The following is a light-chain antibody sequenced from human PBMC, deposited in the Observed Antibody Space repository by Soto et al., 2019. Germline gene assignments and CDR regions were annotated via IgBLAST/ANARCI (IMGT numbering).Light chain of an antibody. CDR1: QDIKNY. CDR3: QQYDDVPFT. V-gene: IGKV1-33*01. CDR2: DAS. Sequence: DIQVTQSPSSLSPSVGDRFTITCQASQDIKNYLNWYQQKPRKAPKLLIYDASNLETGVPSRFSGSGSGTHFTFTISSLQPEDIATYYCQQYDDVPFTFGPGAKVDIK. J-gene: IGKJ3*01.